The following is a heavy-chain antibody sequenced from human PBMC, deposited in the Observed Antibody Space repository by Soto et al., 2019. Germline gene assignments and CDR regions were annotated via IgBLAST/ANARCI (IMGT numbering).Heavy chain of an antibody. CDR3: ARSLMVYAISGSWWFDP. Sequence: PSETLSLTCTVSGGSISSSSYYWGWIRQPPGKGLEWIGSIYYSGSTYYNPSLKSRVTISVDTSKNQFSLKLSPVTAADTAVYYCARSLMVYAISGSWWFDPWGQGTLVTVSS. CDR1: GGSISSSSYY. J-gene: IGHJ5*02. V-gene: IGHV4-39*01. D-gene: IGHD2-8*01. CDR2: IYYSGST.